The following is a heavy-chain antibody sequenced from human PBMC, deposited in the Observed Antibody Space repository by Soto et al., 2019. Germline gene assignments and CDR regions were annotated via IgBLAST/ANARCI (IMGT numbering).Heavy chain of an antibody. J-gene: IGHJ6*02. CDR3: ARARGDYGYYYYGMDV. CDR2: ISAYNGNT. Sequence: QVQLVQSGAEVKKPGASVKVSCKASGYTFTSYGISWVRQAPGQGLEWMGWISAYNGNTNYAQKLQGRVTMTTDTPTSTAYMELRGLKSDDTAVYYCARARGDYGYYYYGMDVWGQGTTVTVSS. CDR1: GYTFTSYG. D-gene: IGHD4-17*01. V-gene: IGHV1-18*01.